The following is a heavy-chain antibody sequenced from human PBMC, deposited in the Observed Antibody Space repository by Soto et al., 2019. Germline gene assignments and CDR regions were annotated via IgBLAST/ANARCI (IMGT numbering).Heavy chain of an antibody. V-gene: IGHV3-11*01. D-gene: IGHD2-2*01. CDR3: ARDKRGEVPAAAQTLHYYYMDG. CDR1: GFTFSDYY. Sequence: GGSLRLSCAASGFTFSDYYMSWIRQAPGEGLEWVSYISSSGSTIYYADSVKGRFTISRDNAKNSLYLQMNSLRAEDTAVYYCARDKRGEVPAAAQTLHYYYMDGWGKGTTVTVSS. CDR2: ISSSGSTI. J-gene: IGHJ6*03.